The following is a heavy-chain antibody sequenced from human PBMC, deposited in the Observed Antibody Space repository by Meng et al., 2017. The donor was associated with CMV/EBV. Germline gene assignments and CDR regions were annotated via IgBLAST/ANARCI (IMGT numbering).Heavy chain of an antibody. CDR2: ISYDGSNK. Sequence: RSLRLSCAASGFPFSSYAMHWVRQAPGKGLEWVAVISYDGSNKYYADSVKGRFTISRDNSKNTLYLQMNSLRAEDTAVYYCARDYDFWGQGTLVTVSS. D-gene: IGHD3-3*01. CDR1: GFPFSSYA. CDR3: ARDYDF. J-gene: IGHJ4*02. V-gene: IGHV3-30*04.